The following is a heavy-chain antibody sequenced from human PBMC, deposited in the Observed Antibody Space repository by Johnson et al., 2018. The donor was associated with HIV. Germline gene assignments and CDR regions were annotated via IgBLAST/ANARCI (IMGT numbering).Heavy chain of an antibody. D-gene: IGHD1/OR15-1a*01. J-gene: IGHJ3*02. CDR1: GFTFSSYA. CDR3: AKDLGNWDSPRSAFDM. Sequence: EMQLVESGGGLVQPGGSLRLSCAASGFTFSSYAMSWIRQAPGKGLEWVSYISSSGSTIYYADSVKGRFTISRDNAKNSLYLQLNSLRAEDTAVYYCAKDLGNWDSPRSAFDMWGQGTMVTVSS. V-gene: IGHV3-48*04. CDR2: ISSSGSTI.